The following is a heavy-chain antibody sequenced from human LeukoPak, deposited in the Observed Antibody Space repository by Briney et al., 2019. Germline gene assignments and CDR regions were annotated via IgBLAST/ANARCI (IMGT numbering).Heavy chain of an antibody. D-gene: IGHD2-15*01. CDR1: EFTFDDYS. CDR2: ISWDGGST. J-gene: IGHJ4*02. Sequence: GGSLTLSCAGSEFTFDDYSMHWVRQPPGKGLEWVSLISWDGGSTYYADSVKGRFTISRDNSKSSLYLQMNSLRTEDTALYYCAKAGSSPSHFDYWGQGTLVTVSS. V-gene: IGHV3-43*01. CDR3: AKAGSSPSHFDY.